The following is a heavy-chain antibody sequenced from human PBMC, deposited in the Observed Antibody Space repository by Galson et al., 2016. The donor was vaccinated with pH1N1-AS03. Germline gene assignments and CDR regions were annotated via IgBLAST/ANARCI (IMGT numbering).Heavy chain of an antibody. CDR2: IYPGDSDT. J-gene: IGHJ4*02. CDR3: ARQVRDGYNDYFDY. D-gene: IGHD5-24*01. CDR1: GYIFTSYW. Sequence: QSGAEVKKPGESLKISCKTSGYIFTSYWVAWVRHMPGKGLEWMGIIYPGDSDTRYSPSFQGQVTISADRSINTAYLQWSSLMASDNAIYYCARQVRDGYNDYFDYWGQGILVTVSS. V-gene: IGHV5-51*01.